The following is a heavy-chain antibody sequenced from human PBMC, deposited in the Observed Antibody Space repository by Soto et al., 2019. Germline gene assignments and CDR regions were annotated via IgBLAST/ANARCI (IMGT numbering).Heavy chain of an antibody. D-gene: IGHD3-22*01. J-gene: IGHJ5*02. CDR1: GFSLSTSGVG. V-gene: IGHV2-5*01. CDR2: IYWNDDK. Sequence: QITLKESGPTLVKPTQTLTLTCTFSGFSLSTSGVGVGWIRQPPGKALEWLALIYWNDDKRYSPSLKSRLTIPKATSKNQVVLTMTNMDPVDTATYYCAHFDYYDSSGYYWFDPWGQGTLVTVSS. CDR3: AHFDYYDSSGYYWFDP.